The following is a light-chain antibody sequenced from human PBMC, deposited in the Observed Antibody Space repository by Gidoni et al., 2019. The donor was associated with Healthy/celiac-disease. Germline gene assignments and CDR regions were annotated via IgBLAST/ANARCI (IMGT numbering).Light chain of an antibody. CDR3: NSRDSSGNHHVV. J-gene: IGLJ2*01. CDR1: SLRSYY. V-gene: IGLV3-19*01. CDR2: SKN. Sequence: SSGLTHDPAVSVAFGQTVRTTCQGDSLRSYYARWYQQKPGQAPVLIIYSKNNRPSGFPDRFSGSSSGNTASLTITGAQAEDEADYYCNSRDSSGNHHVVFGGGTKLTVL.